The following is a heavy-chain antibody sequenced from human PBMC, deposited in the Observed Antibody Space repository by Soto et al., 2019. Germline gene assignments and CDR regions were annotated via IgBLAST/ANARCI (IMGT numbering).Heavy chain of an antibody. CDR2: IYYSGST. V-gene: IGHV4-30-4*01. CDR3: ARSEFNYYGSGTDWFDP. Sequence: QVQLQESGPGLVKPSQTLSLTCTVSGGSISSGDYYWSWIRQPPGKGLEWIGYIYYSGSTYYNPSLKSRVTISVDTSKNQFSLKLSSVTAADTAVYYCARSEFNYYGSGTDWFDPWGQGTLVTVSS. J-gene: IGHJ5*02. D-gene: IGHD3-10*01. CDR1: GGSISSGDYY.